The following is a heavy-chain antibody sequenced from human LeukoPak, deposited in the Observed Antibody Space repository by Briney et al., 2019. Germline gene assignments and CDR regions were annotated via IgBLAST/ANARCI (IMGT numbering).Heavy chain of an antibody. CDR3: AKKAAAGKAPRYYYNMDV. CDR2: IYSGGST. CDR1: GFTVSSNY. Sequence: GGSLRLSCAASGFTVSSNYMSWVRQAPGKGLEWVSVIYSGGSTYYADSVKGRFTISRDNSKNTLYLQMNSLRAEDTAVYYCAKKAAAGKAPRYYYNMDVGGKGTRVTISS. D-gene: IGHD6-13*01. V-gene: IGHV3-53*01. J-gene: IGHJ6*03.